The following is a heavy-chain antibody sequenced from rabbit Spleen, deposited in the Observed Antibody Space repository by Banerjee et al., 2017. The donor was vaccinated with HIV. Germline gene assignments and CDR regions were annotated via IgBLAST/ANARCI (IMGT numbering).Heavy chain of an antibody. V-gene: IGHV1S45*01. Sequence: QEQLKETGGGLVQPGGSLTLTCTASGVSFSGDSYMCWVRQAPGKGLEWIACIDAGSSGFTYYATWAIGRFTISKTSSTTVTLQMTSLTAADTATYFCARSGVYGGHTYLGRLDLWGPGTLVTVS. CDR1: GVSFSGDSY. J-gene: IGHJ3*01. CDR2: IDAGSSGFT. D-gene: IGHD2-1*01. CDR3: ARSGVYGGHTYLGRLDL.